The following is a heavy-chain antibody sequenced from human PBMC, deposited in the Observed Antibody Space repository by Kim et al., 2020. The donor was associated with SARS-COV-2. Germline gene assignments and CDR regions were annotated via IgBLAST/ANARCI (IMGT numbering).Heavy chain of an antibody. Sequence: ASVKVSCKVSGYTLTDLSMHWVRQAPGKGLEWMGGFDPDDGETIYAQKFQGRVTMTEDTSTDTAYMELSSLRSEDTAVYYCATATGIRGDDGVCYYYYGMDVWGRGPRDSVS. CDR3: ATATGIRGDDGVCYYYYGMDV. CDR1: GYTLTDLS. CDR2: FDPDDGET. J-gene: IGHJ6*02. D-gene: IGHD4-17*01. V-gene: IGHV1-24*01.